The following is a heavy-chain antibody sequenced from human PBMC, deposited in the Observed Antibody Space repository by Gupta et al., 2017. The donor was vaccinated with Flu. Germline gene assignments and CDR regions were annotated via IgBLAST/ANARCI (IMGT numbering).Heavy chain of an antibody. CDR2: LSYDETRE. CDR1: FNFNLYG. J-gene: IGHJ4*02. Sequence: FNFNLYGMHWVRHSPGKGLEWVSFLSYDETREYYADSVKCRFTVSRDNSYHKLFLQMTALTSDDTALYYFARGLRSHFALWGQGSLVTVS. D-gene: IGHD3-10*01. V-gene: IGHV3-30*03. CDR3: ARGLRSHFAL.